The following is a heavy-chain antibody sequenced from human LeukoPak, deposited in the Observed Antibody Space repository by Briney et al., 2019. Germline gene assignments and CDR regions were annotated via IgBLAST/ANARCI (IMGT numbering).Heavy chain of an antibody. J-gene: IGHJ5*02. CDR3: ARGLVVPAAIGIYWFDP. V-gene: IGHV4-31*03. D-gene: IGHD2-2*01. Sequence: SETLSLTCTVSGGSISSGGHYWSWIRQHPGKGLEWIGYIYYSGSTYYNPSLKSRVTISVDTSKNQFSLKLSSVTAADTAVYYCARGLVVPAAIGIYWFDPWGQGTLVTVSS. CDR1: GGSISSGGHY. CDR2: IYYSGST.